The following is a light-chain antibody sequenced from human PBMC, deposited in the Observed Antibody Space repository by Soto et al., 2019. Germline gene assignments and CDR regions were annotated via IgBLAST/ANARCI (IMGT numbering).Light chain of an antibody. CDR1: QSVSSN. J-gene: IGKJ1*01. V-gene: IGKV3-15*01. CDR3: QQSYSPPQT. Sequence: EIVMTQSPATLSVSPGERATLSCRASQSVSSNLAWYQQKPGQAPRLLIYGASTRATGIPARISGSGSGTEFTLTISSLQSEDFATYYCQQSYSPPQTFGQGTKVEVK. CDR2: GAS.